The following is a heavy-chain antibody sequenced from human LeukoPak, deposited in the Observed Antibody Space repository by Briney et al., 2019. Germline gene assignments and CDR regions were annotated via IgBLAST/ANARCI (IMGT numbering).Heavy chain of an antibody. D-gene: IGHD2-2*01. J-gene: IGHJ6*02. CDR2: INHSGST. Sequence: ETSETLSLTCAVYGGSFSGYYWSWIRQPPGKGLEWIGEINHSGSTNYNPSLKSRVTISVDTSKNQFSLKLSSVTAADTAVYYCASHCSSTSCYGMDVWGQRTTVTVSS. CDR1: GGSFSGYY. V-gene: IGHV4-34*01. CDR3: ASHCSSTSCYGMDV.